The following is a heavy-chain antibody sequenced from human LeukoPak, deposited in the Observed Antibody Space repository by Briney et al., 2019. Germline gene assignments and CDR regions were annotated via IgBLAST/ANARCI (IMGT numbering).Heavy chain of an antibody. J-gene: IGHJ6*02. CDR2: MNPNSGNT. D-gene: IGHD6-19*01. CDR3: ARGLHSGWYRYYYYGMDV. Sequence: ASVKVSCKASGYTFTSYDINWVRQATGQGLEWMGWMNPNSGNTGYAKKFRGRVTMTRNTSISTAYMELSSLRSEDTAVYYCARGLHSGWYRYYYYGMDVWGQGTTVTVSS. V-gene: IGHV1-8*01. CDR1: GYTFTSYD.